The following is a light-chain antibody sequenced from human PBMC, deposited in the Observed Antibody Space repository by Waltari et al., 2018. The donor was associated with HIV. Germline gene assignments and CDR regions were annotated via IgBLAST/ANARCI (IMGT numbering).Light chain of an antibody. V-gene: IGLV1-47*01. J-gene: IGLJ3*02. Sequence: QSVLSPPPSASGTPGQRVTFTCSGISPNIGMNHVYWYQQCPGTAPKLLIYRNYKRPSGVPDRFSGSKSGTSASLAISGLRSEDEADYYCAVWDVSLNGRVFGGGTKLTVL. CDR3: AVWDVSLNGRV. CDR1: SPNIGMNH. CDR2: RNY.